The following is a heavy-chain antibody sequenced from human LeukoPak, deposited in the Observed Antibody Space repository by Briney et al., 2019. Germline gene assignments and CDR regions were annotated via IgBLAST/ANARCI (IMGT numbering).Heavy chain of an antibody. CDR3: ARTEDTTMGGF. D-gene: IGHD5-18*01. V-gene: IGHV1-69*13. CDR1: GGTFSSYA. J-gene: IGHJ4*02. Sequence: GASVKVSCKASGGTFSSYAISWVRQAPGRGLEWMGGIIPIFGTANYAQKFQGRVTIIADESTSTAYMELSSLRSEDTAVYYCARTEDTTMGGFWGQGTLVTVSS. CDR2: IIPIFGTA.